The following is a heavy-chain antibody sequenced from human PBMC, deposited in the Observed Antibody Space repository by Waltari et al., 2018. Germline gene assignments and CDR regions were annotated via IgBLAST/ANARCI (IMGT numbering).Heavy chain of an antibody. Sequence: QVQLVQSGAEVKKPGASVKVSCKVSGYTLTELSMHWVRQAPGKGFEWMGGFSPDDVKTYTEQRFRAEVTRTETTLTNPAYMGRSSLGPREPALNSWPTPPAEAGTPSTSYVMNVGGQGTRSTVSS. CDR3: PTPPAEAGTPSTSYVMNV. CDR2: FSPDDVKT. J-gene: IGHJ6*02. CDR1: GYTLTELS. D-gene: IGHD6-19*01. V-gene: IGHV1-24*01.